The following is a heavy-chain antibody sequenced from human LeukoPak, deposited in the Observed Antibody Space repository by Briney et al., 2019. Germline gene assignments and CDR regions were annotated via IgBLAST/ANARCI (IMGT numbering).Heavy chain of an antibody. CDR1: GGSISSGDYY. D-gene: IGHD3-10*01. CDR3: ARTSLGGAWFDP. CDR2: IYYNGST. V-gene: IGHV4-30-4*08. Sequence: SQTLSLTCTVSGGSISSGDYYWSWIRQPPGKGLEWIGYIYYNGSTYYNPSLKSRVTISVDTSKNQFSLKLNSVTAADTAVYYCARTSLGGAWFDPWGQGTLVTVSP. J-gene: IGHJ5*02.